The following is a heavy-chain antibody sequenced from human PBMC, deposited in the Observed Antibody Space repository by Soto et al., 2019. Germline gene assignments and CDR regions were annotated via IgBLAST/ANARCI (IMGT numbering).Heavy chain of an antibody. CDR1: GFTFSSYG. CDR2: MSYYGSDI. CDR3: AKGFYDISGYAIDY. J-gene: IGHJ4*02. V-gene: IGHV3-30*18. Sequence: GGSLRLSCAASGFTFSSYGMHWVRQAPGKGLEWVAVMSYYGSDIHYADSVKGRFTISRDNSKNTLFLQMNSLRTEDTAVYYCAKGFYDISGYAIDYWGQGTLVTVSS. D-gene: IGHD3-22*01.